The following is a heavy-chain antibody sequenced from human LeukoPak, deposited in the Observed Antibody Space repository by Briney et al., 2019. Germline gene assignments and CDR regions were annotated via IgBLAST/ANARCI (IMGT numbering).Heavy chain of an antibody. J-gene: IGHJ3*02. V-gene: IGHV4-39*01. D-gene: IGHD2-21*02. CDR3: ARVVTAAFDI. CDR2: IYYSGST. CDR1: GGSISSSSYY. Sequence: PSETLSLTCTVSGGSISSSSYYWGWIRQPPGKGLEWIGSIYYSGSTYYNPSLKSRVTISVDTSKNQFSLKLSSVTAADTAVYYCARVVTAAFDIWGQGTMVTVSS.